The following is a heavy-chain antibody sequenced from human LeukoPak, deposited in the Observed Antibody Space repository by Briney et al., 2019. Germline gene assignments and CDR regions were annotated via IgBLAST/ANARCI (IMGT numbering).Heavy chain of an antibody. CDR3: ARGIVVVIMGEYAFDI. J-gene: IGHJ3*02. Sequence: SVKVSCKASGGTFSSYAISWVRQAPGQGLEWMGGIIPIFGTANYAQKSQGRVTITADESTSTAYMELSSLRSEDTAVYYCARGIVVVIMGEYAFDIWGQGTMVTVSS. V-gene: IGHV1-69*13. D-gene: IGHD3-22*01. CDR1: GGTFSSYA. CDR2: IIPIFGTA.